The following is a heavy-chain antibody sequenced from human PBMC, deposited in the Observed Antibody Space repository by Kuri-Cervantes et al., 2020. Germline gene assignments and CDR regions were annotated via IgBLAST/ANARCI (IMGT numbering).Heavy chain of an antibody. J-gene: IGHJ6*03. Sequence: SETLSLTCSVSGDSVNSDNWWSWVRQAPGKRLEWIGEVHHSGATNDNPSLKRRLTISVDKSKNQFSLKLSSVTAADTAVYYCARGRQYYYYYYMDVWGKGTTVTVSS. V-gene: IGHV4-4*02. CDR1: GDSVNSDNW. CDR2: VHHSGAT. CDR3: ARGRQYYYYYYMDV.